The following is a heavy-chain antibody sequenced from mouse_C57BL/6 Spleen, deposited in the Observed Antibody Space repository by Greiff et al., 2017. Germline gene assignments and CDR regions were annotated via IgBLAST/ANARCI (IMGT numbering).Heavy chain of an antibody. Sequence: EVKLVESGPGLAKPSQTLSLTCSVTGYSITSDYWNWIRKFPGNKLEYMGYISYSGSTYYNPSLKSRISITRDTSKNQYYLQLNSVTTEDTATYYCARSGGDYYGNWYFDVWGTGTTVTVSS. D-gene: IGHD1-1*01. V-gene: IGHV3-8*01. CDR2: ISYSGST. CDR1: GYSITSDY. J-gene: IGHJ1*03. CDR3: ARSGGDYYGNWYFDV.